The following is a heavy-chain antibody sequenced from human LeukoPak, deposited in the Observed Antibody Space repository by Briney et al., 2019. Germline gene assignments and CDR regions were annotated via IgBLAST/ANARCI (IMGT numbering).Heavy chain of an antibody. CDR2: ISPSGGGT. Sequence: PGGSLRLSCAASGFTFRNHGMNWVRQAPGKGLEWVSGISPSGGGTYYADSVKGRFTISRDDSKNTLSLQMNGLRVEDTALYYCAQDIAWGAFEHWGQGTLVTVSS. J-gene: IGHJ4*02. D-gene: IGHD7-27*01. V-gene: IGHV3-23*01. CDR3: AQDIAWGAFEH. CDR1: GFTFRNHG.